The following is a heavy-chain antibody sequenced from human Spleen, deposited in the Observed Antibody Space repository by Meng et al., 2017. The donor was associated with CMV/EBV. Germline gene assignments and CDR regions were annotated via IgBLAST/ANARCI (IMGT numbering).Heavy chain of an antibody. Sequence: SCAASGFTFSSYAMHWVRQAPGKGLEWVAVLSYDGSNKYYADSVKGRFTISRDNSKNTLYLQMNSLRAEDTAVYYCARESFGVVIGGWFDPWGQGTLVTVSS. CDR1: GFTFSSYA. CDR3: ARESFGVVIGGWFDP. J-gene: IGHJ5*02. V-gene: IGHV3-30-3*01. CDR2: LSYDGSNK. D-gene: IGHD3-3*01.